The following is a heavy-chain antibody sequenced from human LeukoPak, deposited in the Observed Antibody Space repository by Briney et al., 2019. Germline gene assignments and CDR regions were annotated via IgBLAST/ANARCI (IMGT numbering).Heavy chain of an antibody. CDR3: AADIAAAGSTIDY. V-gene: IGHV4-4*07. Sequence: PSETLSLTCTVSGGSISSYFWTWIRQPAGKGLEWIGHIYTSGSTNYNPSLKSRVTMSVDTSKNQFSLKLSSVTAADTAVYYCAADIAAAGSTIDYWGQGTLVTVSS. CDR2: IYTSGST. CDR1: GGSISSYF. J-gene: IGHJ4*02. D-gene: IGHD6-13*01.